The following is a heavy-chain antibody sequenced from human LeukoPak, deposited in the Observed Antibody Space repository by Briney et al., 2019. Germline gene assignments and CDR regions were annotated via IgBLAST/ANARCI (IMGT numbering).Heavy chain of an antibody. CDR1: GFTFSSYA. V-gene: IGHV3-23*01. Sequence: GGSLRLSCAASGFTFSSYAMSWVRQAPGKGLEWVSAIGGSGGSTYYADSVKGRFTISRDNSKNTLYLQMNSLRAEDTAVYYCAKAPYPPKMATKVGFYYYGMDVWGQGTTVTVSS. D-gene: IGHD5-24*01. CDR3: AKAPYPPKMATKVGFYYYGMDV. J-gene: IGHJ6*02. CDR2: IGGSGGST.